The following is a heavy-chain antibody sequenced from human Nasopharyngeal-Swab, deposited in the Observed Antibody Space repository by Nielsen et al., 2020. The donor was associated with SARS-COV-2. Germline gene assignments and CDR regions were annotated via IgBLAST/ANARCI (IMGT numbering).Heavy chain of an antibody. CDR1: GLTFSNYA. J-gene: IGHJ4*02. V-gene: IGHV3-23*01. CDR3: AKFRRVTTDYFDF. CDR2: IIASGDST. Sequence: GGSLRLSCAASGLTFSNYAMSWVRQAPGKGLEWITSIIASGDSTYYAASVKGRFTISRDNSKSTLYLQMNSLRAEDTAVYYCAKFRRVTTDYFDFWGQGTLVTVSS. D-gene: IGHD4-17*01.